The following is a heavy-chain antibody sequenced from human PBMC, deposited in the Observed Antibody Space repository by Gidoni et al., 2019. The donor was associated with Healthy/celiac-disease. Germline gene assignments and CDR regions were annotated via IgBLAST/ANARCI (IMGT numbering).Heavy chain of an antibody. J-gene: IGHJ3*02. Sequence: QITLKESGPTLVKPTQTPTLTCTFSGFSLSTRGGGVGWILQPPGKDLEWLALHYWDGDKRYSPSLKRRLTINKDTSKNQVVVTMTNLDPVDTATYYCAHLTRKDDAFDIWGQGKMVTVSS. CDR3: AHLTRKDDAFDI. V-gene: IGHV2-5*02. CDR1: GFSLSTRGGG. CDR2: HYWDGDK. D-gene: IGHD2-21*02.